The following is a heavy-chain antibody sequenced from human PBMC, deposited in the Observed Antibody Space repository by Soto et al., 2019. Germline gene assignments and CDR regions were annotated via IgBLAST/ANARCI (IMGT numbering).Heavy chain of an antibody. J-gene: IGHJ5*02. CDR1: GYTFTSYA. CDR2: INAGNGNT. D-gene: IGHD6-13*01. V-gene: IGHV1-3*01. Sequence: ASVKVSCKASGYTFTSYAMHWVRQAPGQRLEWMGWINAGNGNTKYSQKFQGRVTTTRDTSASTAYMELSSLRSEDTAVYYCARDRSSSLATWFDPWGQGTLVTVSS. CDR3: ARDRSSSLATWFDP.